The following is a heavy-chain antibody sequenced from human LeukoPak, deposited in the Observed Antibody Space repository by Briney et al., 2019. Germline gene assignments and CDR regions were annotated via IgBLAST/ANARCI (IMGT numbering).Heavy chain of an antibody. CDR2: FHNSGTS. J-gene: IGHJ4*02. V-gene: IGHV4-59*01. Sequence: SETLSLTCTVSDDSISDYYRGWIRQPPGKGLEWIGYFHNSGTSTYNPPLKSRVTISADTSKNQFSLKLNSLTTADTAVYYCTRGAGWLIDYWGQGILVTVSP. CDR3: TRGAGWLIDY. CDR1: DDSISDYY. D-gene: IGHD3-16*01.